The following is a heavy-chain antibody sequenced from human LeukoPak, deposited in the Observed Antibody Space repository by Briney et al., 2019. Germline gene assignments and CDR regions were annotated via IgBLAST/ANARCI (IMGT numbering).Heavy chain of an antibody. J-gene: IGHJ4*02. CDR2: IYYSGST. Sequence: SETLSLTCTVSGGSISSYYWSWIRQPRAKGLEWIGYIYYSGSTNYNPSLKSRVTISVDTSKTQFSLRLNSVTAADTAVYYCARTTSYGYYTHWGQGTLVTVSS. D-gene: IGHD3-3*01. CDR1: GGSISSYY. CDR3: ARTTSYGYYTH. V-gene: IGHV4-59*01.